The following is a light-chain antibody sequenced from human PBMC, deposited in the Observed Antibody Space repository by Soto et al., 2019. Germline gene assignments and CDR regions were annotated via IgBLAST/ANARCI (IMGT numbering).Light chain of an antibody. J-gene: IGLJ2*01. CDR2: DVS. CDR1: SSDVGGYNY. Sequence: QSVLTQSASVSGSPGQSITISCTGTSSDVGGYNYVSWYQQHPGKAPKLMIYDVSNRPSGVSTRFSGSKSGNTASLTISGLQAEDEADYYCSSYTTSSTLVVFGGGTKLTVL. V-gene: IGLV2-14*01. CDR3: SSYTTSSTLVV.